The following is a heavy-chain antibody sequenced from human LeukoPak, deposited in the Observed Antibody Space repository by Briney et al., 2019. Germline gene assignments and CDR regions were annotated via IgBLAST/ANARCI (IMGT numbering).Heavy chain of an antibody. Sequence: SETLSLTCTVSGGSISSYYWSWIRQPPGKGLEWIGYIYYSGSTNYNPSLKSRVTISVDTSKNQFSLKLSSVTAADTAVYYCARDQNYYGMDVWGQGTTVTVSS. CDR2: IYYSGST. J-gene: IGHJ6*02. CDR1: GGSISSYY. CDR3: ARDQNYYGMDV. V-gene: IGHV4-59*01.